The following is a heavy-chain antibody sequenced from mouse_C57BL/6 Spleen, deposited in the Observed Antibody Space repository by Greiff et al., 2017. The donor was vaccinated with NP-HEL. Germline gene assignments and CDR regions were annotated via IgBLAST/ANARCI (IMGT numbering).Heavy chain of an antibody. CDR1: GYSITSGYY. Sequence: EVKLMESGPGLVKPSQSLSLTCSVTGYSITSGYYWNWIRQFPGKQLEWLGSISYDGSNNYNPSPKHRISITRDPSKNQFCLKLNSVATEDTATDYCAGGNYDAMDYWGQGTSVTVSS. D-gene: IGHD2-1*01. CDR2: ISYDGSN. V-gene: IGHV3-6*01. J-gene: IGHJ4*01. CDR3: AGGNYDAMDY.